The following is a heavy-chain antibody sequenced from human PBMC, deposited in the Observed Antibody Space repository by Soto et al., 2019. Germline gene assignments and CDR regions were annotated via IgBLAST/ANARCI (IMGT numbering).Heavy chain of an antibody. CDR1: GYTFTSYG. V-gene: IGHV1-18*01. J-gene: IGHJ6*02. CDR3: ARDRYYDYVWGNYRPPYYYGMDV. CDR2: ISAYNGNT. Sequence: ASVKVSCKASGYTFTSYGISWLRQAPGQGLEWMGWISAYNGNTNYAQKLQGRVTMTTDTSTSTAYMELRSLRSDDTAVYYCARDRYYDYVWGNYRPPYYYGMDVWGQGTTVTVSS. D-gene: IGHD3-16*02.